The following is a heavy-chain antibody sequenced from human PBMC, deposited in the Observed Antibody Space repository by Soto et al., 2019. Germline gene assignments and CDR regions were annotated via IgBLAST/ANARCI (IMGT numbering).Heavy chain of an antibody. D-gene: IGHD2-15*01. CDR1: GYTFTSYD. CDR2: MNPNSGNT. J-gene: IGHJ3*01. V-gene: IGHV1-8*01. CDR3: ASEPLGYCSGGRCVGAFDF. Sequence: QVQLVQSGAEVKKPGASVKVSCKASGYTFTSYDINWVRQATGQGLEWMGWMNPNSGNTGYAQKFQGRVTMTRNTAIRTANMELSSLRSEDVAVYYCASEPLGYCSGGRCVGAFDFWGQGTMVTVSS.